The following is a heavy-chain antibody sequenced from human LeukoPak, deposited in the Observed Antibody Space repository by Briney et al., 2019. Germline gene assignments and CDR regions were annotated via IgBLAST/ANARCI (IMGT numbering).Heavy chain of an antibody. V-gene: IGHV1-2*02. CDR2: INPNSGGT. Sequence: ASVKVSCKASGYTFTGYYMHWVRQAPGQGLEWMGWINPNSGGTNYAQKFQGRVTMTRDTSISTAYMELSRLRSDDTAVYYCARGQVVWFGELFLFDYWGQGTLVTVSS. CDR1: GYTFTGYY. J-gene: IGHJ4*02. D-gene: IGHD3-10*01. CDR3: ARGQVVWFGELFLFDY.